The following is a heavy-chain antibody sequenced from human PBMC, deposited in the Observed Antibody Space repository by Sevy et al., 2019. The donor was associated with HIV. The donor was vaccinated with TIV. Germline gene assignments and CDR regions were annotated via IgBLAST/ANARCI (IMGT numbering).Heavy chain of an antibody. CDR1: GGTFSSYA. J-gene: IGHJ3*02. D-gene: IGHD2-15*01. V-gene: IGHV1-69*06. CDR3: AGSYCSGGSCYYGLDVGAFDI. Sequence: ASVKVSCKASGGTFSSYAISWVRQAPGQGLEWMGGIIPIFGTANYAQKFQGRVTITADKSTSTAYMELSSLRSEDTAVFYCAGSYCSGGSCYYGLDVGAFDIWGQGTMVTVSS. CDR2: IIPIFGTA.